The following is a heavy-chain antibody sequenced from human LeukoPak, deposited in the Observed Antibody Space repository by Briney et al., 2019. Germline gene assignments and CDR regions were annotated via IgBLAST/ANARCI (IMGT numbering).Heavy chain of an antibody. V-gene: IGHV3-9*03. Sequence: GRSLRLSCVASGFTFDDYAMHWVRQGPGMGLEWVSGISWSSGRTAYADSVKGRFTIPRDNAKNSLYLQMNTLRPEDMALYYWVKDRSYSSTFCFDMWGQGTMVTVSS. CDR2: ISWSSGRT. J-gene: IGHJ3*02. CDR3: VKDRSYSSTFCFDM. D-gene: IGHD6-13*01. CDR1: GFTFDDYA.